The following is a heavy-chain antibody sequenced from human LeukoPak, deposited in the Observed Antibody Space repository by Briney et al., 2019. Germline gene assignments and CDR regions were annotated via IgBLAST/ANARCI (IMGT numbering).Heavy chain of an antibody. Sequence: GGSLRLSCAASGFTFGDYSMNWVRQAPGKGLEWVSYISSSGGAIDNADSVKGRFTISRDNAKNSLDLQLNNLRAEDTAVYYCATYYYDSLYWGQGTLVTVSS. J-gene: IGHJ4*02. V-gene: IGHV3-48*01. CDR3: ATYYYDSLY. D-gene: IGHD3-22*01. CDR1: GFTFGDYS. CDR2: ISSSGGAI.